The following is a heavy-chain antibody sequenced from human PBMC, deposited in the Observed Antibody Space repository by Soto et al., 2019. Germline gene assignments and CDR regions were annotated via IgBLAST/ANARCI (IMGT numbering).Heavy chain of an antibody. CDR2: INAGNGNT. J-gene: IGHJ4*02. CDR3: AGSVGAALSEY. D-gene: IGHD1-26*01. V-gene: IGHV1-3*01. Sequence: QVQLVQSGAEVKKPGASVKVSCKASGYTFTSYAMNWVRQAPGQRLEWMGWINAGNGNTKYSQKFQGRVTITRDTSASTAYMELSSLRSEDTAVYFCAGSVGAALSEYGGQGTLVTVSS. CDR1: GYTFTSYA.